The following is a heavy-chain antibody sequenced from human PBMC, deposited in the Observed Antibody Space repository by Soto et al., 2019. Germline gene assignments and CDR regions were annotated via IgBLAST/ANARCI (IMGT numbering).Heavy chain of an antibody. Sequence: GASVKVSCKASEDTFRNYAISWVRQAPGQGLERMGGIIHIFSTANYAQKFQGRVTITADTSAKTVYLELSSLRSEDTAVYYCASTKYDSSAYYYWYLGLWGRGTLVTSPQ. D-gene: IGHD3-22*01. CDR1: EDTFRNYA. V-gene: IGHV1-69*06. J-gene: IGHJ2*01. CDR2: IIHIFSTA. CDR3: ASTKYDSSAYYYWYLGL.